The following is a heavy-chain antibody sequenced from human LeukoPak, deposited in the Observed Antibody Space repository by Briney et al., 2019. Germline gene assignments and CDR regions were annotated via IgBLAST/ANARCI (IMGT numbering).Heavy chain of an antibody. CDR3: ARPDGDYYYGSGSYVHY. CDR2: ISSRGTTI. V-gene: IGHV3-48*03. D-gene: IGHD3-10*01. Sequence: GGSLRLSCAASGFTFSSYEMNSVRQDPGKGLEWLSYISSRGTTIYYADSVKARFTISRDNAKNSLYLKINSQRAEYTAVYYCARPDGDYYYGSGSYVHYWGQGTLVTVSS. CDR1: GFTFSSYE. J-gene: IGHJ4*02.